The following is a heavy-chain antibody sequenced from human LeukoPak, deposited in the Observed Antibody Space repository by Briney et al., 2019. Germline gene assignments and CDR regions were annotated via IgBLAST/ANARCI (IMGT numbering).Heavy chain of an antibody. Sequence: GGSLRLSCAASGFTFSSYAMHRVRQAPGKGLEWVAVISYDGSNKYYADSVKGRFTISRDNSKNTLYLQMNSLRAEDTAVYYCARDQGLGDYGTLDVWGQGTTVTVSS. J-gene: IGHJ6*02. V-gene: IGHV3-30-3*01. CDR1: GFTFSSYA. CDR3: ARDQGLGDYGTLDV. D-gene: IGHD4-17*01. CDR2: ISYDGSNK.